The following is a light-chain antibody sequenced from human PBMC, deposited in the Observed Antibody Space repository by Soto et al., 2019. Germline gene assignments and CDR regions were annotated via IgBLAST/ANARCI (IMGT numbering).Light chain of an antibody. CDR2: EGN. J-gene: IGLJ1*01. CDR1: VSDVGNFGP. Sequence: QSVLTQPASVSGSPGQSITISCTGSVSDVGNFGPVSWYQQHPGQVPKLIIYEGNRRPSGVSSRFSGSKSGNTASLTISGLQAEDEADYYCCSYVGARNYVFGTGTKVTVL. V-gene: IGLV2-23*01. CDR3: CSYVGARNYV.